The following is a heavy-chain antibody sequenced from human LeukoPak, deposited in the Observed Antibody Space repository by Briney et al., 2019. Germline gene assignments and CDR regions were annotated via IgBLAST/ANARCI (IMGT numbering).Heavy chain of an antibody. V-gene: IGHV4-59*01. CDR1: GGSISSYY. Sequence: KSSETLSLTSTVSGGSISSYYWSWIRQPPGKGLEGSVYIYYSGSTNYNPSLKSRVTISVDTSKNQFSLKLRSVNAADTAVYYCARSVYYGSGSYPFDYWGQGTPVTVSS. D-gene: IGHD3-10*01. CDR3: ARSVYYGSGSYPFDY. CDR2: IYYSGST. J-gene: IGHJ4*02.